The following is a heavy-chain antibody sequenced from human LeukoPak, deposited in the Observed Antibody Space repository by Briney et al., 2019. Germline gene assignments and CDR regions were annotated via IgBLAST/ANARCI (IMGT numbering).Heavy chain of an antibody. Sequence: PEGSLRLSCAASGFTFSSYAMSWVRQAPGKGLEWVSAISGGGGGTYYADSVKGRLTISRDNSKNTLYLQMNSLRVGDTAVYFCTKESGIAVADTWGQGTLVTVSS. CDR1: GFTFSSYA. CDR3: TKESGIAVADT. J-gene: IGHJ5*02. CDR2: ISGGGGGT. V-gene: IGHV3-23*01. D-gene: IGHD6-19*01.